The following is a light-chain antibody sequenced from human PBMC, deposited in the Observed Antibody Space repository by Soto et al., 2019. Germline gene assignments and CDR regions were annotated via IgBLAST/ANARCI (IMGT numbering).Light chain of an antibody. J-gene: IGKJ5*01. CDR3: QQAYSFPIT. CDR2: AAS. CDR1: QYIGRY. V-gene: IGKV1-39*01. Sequence: DIQMTQSPSSLSASVGDRVTITCRAGQYIGRYLNWYQQKPGKAPKLLIYAASSLHSGVPSRFSGSGSGTDFTLSINSLQPEDFATYYCQQAYSFPITFGQGTRREIK.